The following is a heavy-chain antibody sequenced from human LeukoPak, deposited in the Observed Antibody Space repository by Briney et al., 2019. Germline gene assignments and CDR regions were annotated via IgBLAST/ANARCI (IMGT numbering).Heavy chain of an antibody. V-gene: IGHV3-23*01. D-gene: IGHD6-13*01. CDR1: GFTFSSYA. Sequence: PGGSLRLSCAASGFTFSSYAMSWVRQAPGKGLEWASAISGSGGSTYYADSVKGRFTISRDNSKNTLYLQMNSLRAEDTAVYYCAKDSFISGIAAAGTADLDWFDPWGQGTLVTVSS. CDR3: AKDSFISGIAAAGTADLDWFDP. CDR2: ISGSGGST. J-gene: IGHJ5*02.